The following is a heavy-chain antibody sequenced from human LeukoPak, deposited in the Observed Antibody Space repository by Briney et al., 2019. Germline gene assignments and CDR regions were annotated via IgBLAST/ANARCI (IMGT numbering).Heavy chain of an antibody. D-gene: IGHD3-10*01. CDR2: FDPEDGET. V-gene: IGHV1-24*01. Sequence: ASVKVSCKASGYTFTSYYMHWVRQAPGQGLEWMGGFDPEDGETIYAQKFQGRVTMTEDTSTDTAYMELSSLRSEDTAVYYCALLPMVRGVDYWGQGTLVTVSS. CDR3: ALLPMVRGVDY. CDR1: GYTFTSYY. J-gene: IGHJ4*02.